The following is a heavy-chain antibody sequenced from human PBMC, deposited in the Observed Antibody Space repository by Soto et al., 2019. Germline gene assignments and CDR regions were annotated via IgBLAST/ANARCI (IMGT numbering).Heavy chain of an antibody. Sequence: PGESLKISCKGSGYSFTSFWISWVRQMPGKGLEWMGRIDPSDSNTNYSPSFQGHVTISADKSISTAYLQWSSLKASDTAMYYCARSLVVPAAYTNYPSNWFDPWGQGTQVTVSS. D-gene: IGHD2-2*01. CDR2: IDPSDSNT. J-gene: IGHJ5*02. V-gene: IGHV5-10-1*01. CDR3: ARSLVVPAAYTNYPSNWFDP. CDR1: GYSFTSFW.